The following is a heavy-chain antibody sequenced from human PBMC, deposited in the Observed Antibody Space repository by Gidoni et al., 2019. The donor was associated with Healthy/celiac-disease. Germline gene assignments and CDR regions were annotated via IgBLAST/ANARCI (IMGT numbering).Heavy chain of an antibody. V-gene: IGHV3-11*05. CDR2: ISSSSSYT. J-gene: IGHJ6*02. CDR1: GFTFSAYY. CDR3: ARDPVVAATYYYYYYGMDV. D-gene: IGHD2-15*01. Sequence: QVQLVESGGGLVKPGGSLRLSCAASGFTFSAYYMSWIRQAPGKGLEWVSYISSSSSYTNHADSVKGRFTISRDNAKNSLYLQMNSLRAEDTAVYYCARDPVVAATYYYYYYGMDVWGQGTTVTVSS.